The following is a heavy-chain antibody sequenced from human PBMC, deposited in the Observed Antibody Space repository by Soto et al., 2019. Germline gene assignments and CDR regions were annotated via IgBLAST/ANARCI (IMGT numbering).Heavy chain of an antibody. CDR1: GYSFTSYW. CDR3: ARYSYCSGGSCSSRTAQFVY. J-gene: IGHJ4*02. D-gene: IGHD2-15*01. CDR2: IDPSDSYT. Sequence: GESRKISCKGSGYSFTSYWISWVRQMPGKGLEWMGRIDPSDSYTNYSPSFQGHVTISADKSISTAYLQWSSLGASDTAMYYCARYSYCSGGSCSSRTAQFVYWGQGTLVTVSS. V-gene: IGHV5-10-1*01.